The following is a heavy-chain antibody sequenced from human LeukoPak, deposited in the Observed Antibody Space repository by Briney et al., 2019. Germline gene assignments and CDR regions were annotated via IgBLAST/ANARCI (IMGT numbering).Heavy chain of an antibody. V-gene: IGHV4-30-4*01. Sequence: SETLSLTCTVSGGSISSGDYYWSWIRQPPGKGLEWIGYIYYSGSTYYNPSLKSRVTISVDTSKNQFSLKLSSATAADTAVYYCARGSFPYYYGSGYYYGMDVWGQGTTVTVSS. CDR1: GGSISSGDYY. J-gene: IGHJ6*02. CDR3: ARGSFPYYYGSGYYYGMDV. CDR2: IYYSGST. D-gene: IGHD3-10*01.